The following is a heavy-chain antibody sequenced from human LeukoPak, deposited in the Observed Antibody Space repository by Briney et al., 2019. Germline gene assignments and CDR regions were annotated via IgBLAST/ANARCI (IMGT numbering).Heavy chain of an antibody. Sequence: PGGSLRLSCEASGFTFSTYGMHWVPQAPGKGLEWVAFIRSDGSNAYYIDSVKGRFTLSRDNSKNTMFLSMSSLRAEDTAIYYCAKDGVYGSGSYYLDYWGQGTLLTVSS. CDR3: AKDGVYGSGSYYLDY. CDR1: GFTFSTYG. D-gene: IGHD3-10*01. V-gene: IGHV3-30*02. CDR2: IRSDGSNA. J-gene: IGHJ4*02.